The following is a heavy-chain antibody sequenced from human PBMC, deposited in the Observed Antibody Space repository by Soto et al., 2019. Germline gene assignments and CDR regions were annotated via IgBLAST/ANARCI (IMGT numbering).Heavy chain of an antibody. CDR3: ARARIISGWYPYNWFDP. V-gene: IGHV1-69*06. CDR1: GGTFSSYA. Sequence: VASVKVSCKAPGGTFSSYAISWVRQAPGQGLEWMGGIIPIFGTANYAQKFKGRVTITADKSTNTAYMELSSLRSEDTAVYYCARARIISGWYPYNWFDPWGQRTLVTVSS. D-gene: IGHD6-19*01. CDR2: IIPIFGTA. J-gene: IGHJ5*02.